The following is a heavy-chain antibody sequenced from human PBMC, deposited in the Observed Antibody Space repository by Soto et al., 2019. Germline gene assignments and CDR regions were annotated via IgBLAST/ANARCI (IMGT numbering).Heavy chain of an antibody. Sequence: SETLSLTCAVYGGSFSGYYWSWIRQSPGKGLEWIGEINHSGSTNYNPSLKSRVTISVDTSKNQFSLKLSSVTAADTAVYYCAGDARGLELRYGMDVWGQGTTVTVSS. CDR1: GGSFSGYY. V-gene: IGHV4-34*01. D-gene: IGHD1-7*01. J-gene: IGHJ6*02. CDR2: INHSGST. CDR3: AGDARGLELRYGMDV.